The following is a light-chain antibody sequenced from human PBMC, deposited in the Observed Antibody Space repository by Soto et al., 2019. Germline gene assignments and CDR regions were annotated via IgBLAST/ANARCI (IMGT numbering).Light chain of an antibody. CDR2: NNN. CDR1: GSNIGSNT. V-gene: IGLV1-44*01. CDR3: AAWDDSLSGYV. Sequence: QSVLTQPPSASGTPGQRVSISCSGSGSNIGSNTVNWYQQLPGTAPKLLMYNNNQRPSGVPDRFSGSKSGTSASLAISGLQSEEEADYYCAAWDDSLSGYVFGTGTKLTVL. J-gene: IGLJ1*01.